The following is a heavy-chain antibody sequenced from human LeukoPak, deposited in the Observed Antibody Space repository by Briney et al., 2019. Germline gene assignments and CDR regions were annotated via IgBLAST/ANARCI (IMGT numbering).Heavy chain of an antibody. J-gene: IGHJ4*02. Sequence: SETLSLTCAVYGGSFSGYYWSWIRQPPGKGLEWIGEINHSGSTNYNPSLKSRVTISVDTSKNQFSLKLSSVTATDTAVYYCARGVKAARPRAFDYWGQGTLVTVFS. D-gene: IGHD6-6*01. V-gene: IGHV4-34*01. CDR3: ARGVKAARPRAFDY. CDR1: GGSFSGYY. CDR2: INHSGST.